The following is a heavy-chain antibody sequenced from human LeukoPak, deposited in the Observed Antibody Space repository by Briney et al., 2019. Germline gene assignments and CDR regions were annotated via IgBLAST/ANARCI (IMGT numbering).Heavy chain of an antibody. Sequence: SETLSLTCTVSGGSISTYCWSWIRQPAGKGLEWIGHICTSGSTNYNPSLKSRVTMSVDTSNNEFSLKLNSVTAADTAVYYCARTTEGGYTYDYFYYYYMDVWGKGTTVTISS. CDR3: ARTTEGGYTYDYFYYYYMDV. V-gene: IGHV4-4*07. CDR1: GGSISTYC. CDR2: ICTSGST. D-gene: IGHD5-18*01. J-gene: IGHJ6*03.